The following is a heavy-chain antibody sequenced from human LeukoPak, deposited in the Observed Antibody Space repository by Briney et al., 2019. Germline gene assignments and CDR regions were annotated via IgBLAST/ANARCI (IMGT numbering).Heavy chain of an antibody. CDR2: IKQDGNEK. V-gene: IGHV3-7*03. CDR1: GFTFSSYW. J-gene: IGHJ3*02. D-gene: IGHD1-7*01. CDR3: ARPKNRENYWRAFDI. Sequence: GGSLRLSCAASGFTFSSYWMSWVRQAPGKGLEWVANIKQDGNEKYYVDSVKGRFTISRDNAKNSLHLQMDNLRAEDTAVYYCARPKNRENYWRAFDIWGQGTMVTVSS.